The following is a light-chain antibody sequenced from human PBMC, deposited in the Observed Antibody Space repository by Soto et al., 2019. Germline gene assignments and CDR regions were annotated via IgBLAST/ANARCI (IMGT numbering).Light chain of an antibody. CDR3: QQFDGSSYT. CDR1: QSVRSDC. V-gene: IGKV3-20*01. Sequence: DIVLTQSPGTLSLSPGERATLSCRASQSVRSDCLAWYQQKPGQTPRLLVYGASNRATGIPDRFSASGSGTVFTLTISRLEPEDFAVYYCQQFDGSSYTFGQGTRLEIK. CDR2: GAS. J-gene: IGKJ5*01.